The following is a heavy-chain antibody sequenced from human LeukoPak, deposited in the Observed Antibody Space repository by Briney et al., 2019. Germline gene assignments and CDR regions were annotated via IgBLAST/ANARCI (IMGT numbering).Heavy chain of an antibody. Sequence: SETLSLTCTVSGGSISSYYWSWIRQPPGKGLEWIGYIYYSGSTNYNPSLKSRVTISIDTSKNQCSLKLSSVTAADTAVYYCARDPNGLNWFDPWGQGTLVTVSS. CDR2: IYYSGST. D-gene: IGHD4/OR15-4a*01. V-gene: IGHV4-59*01. CDR3: ARDPNGLNWFDP. J-gene: IGHJ5*02. CDR1: GGSISSYY.